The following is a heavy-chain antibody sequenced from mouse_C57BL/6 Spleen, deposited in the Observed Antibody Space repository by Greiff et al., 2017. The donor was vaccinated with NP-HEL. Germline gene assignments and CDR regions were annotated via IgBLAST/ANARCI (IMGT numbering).Heavy chain of an antibody. V-gene: IGHV1-52*01. CDR3: ARRDDGYYGYFDV. CDR2: IDPSDSET. D-gene: IGHD2-3*01. CDR1: GYTFTSYW. J-gene: IGHJ1*03. Sequence: QVQLQQPGAELVRPGSSVKLSCKASGYTFTSYWMHWVKRRPIQGLEWIGNIDPSDSETHYNQKFKDKATLTVDKSSSTAYMQLSSLTSEDSAVYYCARRDDGYYGYFDVWGTGTTVTVSS.